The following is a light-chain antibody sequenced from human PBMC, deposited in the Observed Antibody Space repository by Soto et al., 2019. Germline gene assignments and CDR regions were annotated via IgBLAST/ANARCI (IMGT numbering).Light chain of an antibody. CDR3: QQYDTLPLT. CDR1: QDISFY. J-gene: IGKJ4*01. CDR2: DAS. V-gene: IGKV1-33*01. Sequence: DIQMTQSPPSLSASVGDRVTITCQASQDISFYLNWYQQKPGKAPKLLIYDASNLASGVPSRFGVSGSSTLFSLTISSLQTEDFAMYFCQQYDTLPLTFGGGTHVQIK.